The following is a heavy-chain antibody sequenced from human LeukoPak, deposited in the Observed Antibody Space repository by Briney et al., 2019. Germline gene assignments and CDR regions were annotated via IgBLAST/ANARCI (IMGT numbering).Heavy chain of an antibody. V-gene: IGHV4-38-2*02. Sequence: SETLSLTCTVSGYSISSGYYSGFIQQPRGKLQGFIGIIYNSGSTYYNPSLKSRVTISVDTSKNKFSLKLRFVTAADMAAYYCARGHRYSYGYLGYYYYYMDVWGKGTTVTVS. CDR1: GYSISSGYY. CDR3: ARGHRYSYGYLGYYYYYMDV. CDR2: IYNSGST. D-gene: IGHD5-18*01. J-gene: IGHJ6*03.